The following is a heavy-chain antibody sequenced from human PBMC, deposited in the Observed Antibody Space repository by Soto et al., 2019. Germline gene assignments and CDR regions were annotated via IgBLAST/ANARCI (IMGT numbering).Heavy chain of an antibody. J-gene: IGHJ5*02. CDR1: GFSLSTTGVG. V-gene: IGHV2-5*02. D-gene: IGHD4-17*01. CDR3: VHAMPVTTAGDH. CDR2: IYWDDDK. Sequence: QITLKESGPTLVKPTQTLTLTCTFSGFSLSTTGVGVGWIRQPPGKALDWLALIYWDDDKRYSPSLKSRLTTTKDTSKNQVVLTTTNRDPIDTATYDCVHAMPVTTAGDHWGQGTLVTVSS.